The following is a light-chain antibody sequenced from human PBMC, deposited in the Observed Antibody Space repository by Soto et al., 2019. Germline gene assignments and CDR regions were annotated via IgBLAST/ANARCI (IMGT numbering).Light chain of an antibody. CDR1: QSVSSG. V-gene: IGKV3-15*01. Sequence: MTQSPSTLSASVGDRVTITCRASQSVSSGYVAWYQQKPGQAPRLLIYGASTRATGIPARFSGSGSGTEFTLTISSLQSEDFAVYYCQQYSNWPPITFGQGTRLEIK. CDR2: GAS. J-gene: IGKJ5*01. CDR3: QQYSNWPPIT.